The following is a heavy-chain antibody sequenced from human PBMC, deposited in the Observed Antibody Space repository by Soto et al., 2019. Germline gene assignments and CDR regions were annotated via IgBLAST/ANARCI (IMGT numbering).Heavy chain of an antibody. V-gene: IGHV3-30*18. CDR1: GFTFSSYG. J-gene: IGHJ6*02. D-gene: IGHD3-3*01. CDR3: AKSLLEWLNLAYYGMDV. Sequence: GGSLRLSCAASGFTFSSYGMHWVRQAPGKGLEWVAVISYDGSNKYYADSVKGRFTISRDNSKNTLYLQMHSLRAEDTAVYYCAKSLLEWLNLAYYGMDVWGQGTTVTVSS. CDR2: ISYDGSNK.